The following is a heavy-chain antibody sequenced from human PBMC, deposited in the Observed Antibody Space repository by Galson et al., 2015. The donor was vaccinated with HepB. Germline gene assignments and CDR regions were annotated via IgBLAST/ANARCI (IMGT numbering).Heavy chain of an antibody. CDR2: ISGSGGST. D-gene: IGHD2-2*01. CDR1: GFTFSSYA. J-gene: IGHJ6*02. V-gene: IGHV3-23*01. Sequence: SLRLSCAASGFTFSSYAMSWVRQAPGKGLEWVSAISGSGGSTYYADSVKGRFTISRDNSKNTLYLQMNSLRAEDTAVYYCANRALQYPTIYGMDVWGQGTTVTVSS. CDR3: ANRALQYPTIYGMDV.